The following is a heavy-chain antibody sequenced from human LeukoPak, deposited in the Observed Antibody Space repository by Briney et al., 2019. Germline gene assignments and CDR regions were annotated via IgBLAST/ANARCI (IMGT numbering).Heavy chain of an antibody. D-gene: IGHD2-15*01. Sequence: GGSLRLSCAASGFTFSSYVMHWVRQAPGKGLEWVEVISYDGSNKYYADCVKGRFTISRDNSKNTLYLQMNSLRAEGTAVYYCAKDRVAGLDYWGQGTLVTVSS. V-gene: IGHV3-30*18. CDR1: GFTFSSYV. CDR3: AKDRVAGLDY. J-gene: IGHJ4*02. CDR2: ISYDGSNK.